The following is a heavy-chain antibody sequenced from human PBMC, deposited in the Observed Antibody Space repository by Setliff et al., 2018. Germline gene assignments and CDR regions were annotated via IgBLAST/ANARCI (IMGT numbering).Heavy chain of an antibody. V-gene: IGHV4-61*02. CDR2: LHTSGSI. CDR1: GGSISSGTYY. J-gene: IGHJ6*02. D-gene: IGHD5-18*01. CDR3: VRDRTAYSYGLDV. Sequence: PSETLSLTCTVSGGSISSGTYYWSWIRQPAGKGLEWIGRLHTSGSIDYNPSLKSRVTISVDTSKNQFSLRLRSVTAADTAVYYCVRDRTAYSYGLDVWGQGTTVTVS.